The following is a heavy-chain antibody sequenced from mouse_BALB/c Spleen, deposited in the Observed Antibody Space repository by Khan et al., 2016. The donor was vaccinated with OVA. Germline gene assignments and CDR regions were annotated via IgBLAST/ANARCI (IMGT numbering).Heavy chain of an antibody. J-gene: IGHJ3*01. CDR3: ARLAYYYDSEGFAY. CDR1: GFTFSTYG. CDR2: VSTGGGYT. V-gene: IGHV5-6*01. Sequence: VQLKESGGDLVKPGGSLKLSCAASGFTFSTYGMSWVRQTPDKRLVWVATVSTGGGYTYYPDSVKGRFTISRDNAKNTLYLQMSSLKSEDTAMFYCARLAYYYDSEGFAYWGQGTLVTVSA. D-gene: IGHD1-1*01.